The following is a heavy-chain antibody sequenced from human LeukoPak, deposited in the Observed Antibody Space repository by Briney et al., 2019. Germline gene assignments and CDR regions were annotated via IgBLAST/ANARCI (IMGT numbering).Heavy chain of an antibody. CDR2: IKQDGSDK. V-gene: IGHV3-7*01. J-gene: IGHJ3*02. Sequence: PGGSLRLSCAVSGFTFSTYWMSWVRQAPGKGLEWVANIKQDGSDKYYVDSVKGRFTISRDNAKNSLYLEMNSLRAEDTAVYYCARDKSGGGNAFDIWGQGTMVTVSS. D-gene: IGHD3-16*01. CDR3: ARDKSGGGNAFDI. CDR1: GFTFSTYW.